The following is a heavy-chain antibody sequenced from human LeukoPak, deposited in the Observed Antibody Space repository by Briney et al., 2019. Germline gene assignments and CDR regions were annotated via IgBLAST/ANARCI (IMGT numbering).Heavy chain of an antibody. CDR2: ISGSGGST. CDR1: GFTFSSYA. CDR3: AKDTYYYDSSGADFDI. J-gene: IGHJ3*02. Sequence: GGSQRLSCAASGFTFSSYAMSWVRQAPGKGLEWFSAISGSGGSTYYADSVKGRFTISRDNSKNTLYLQMNSLRAEDTAVYYCAKDTYYYDSSGADFDIWGQGTMVTVSS. D-gene: IGHD3-22*01. V-gene: IGHV3-23*01.